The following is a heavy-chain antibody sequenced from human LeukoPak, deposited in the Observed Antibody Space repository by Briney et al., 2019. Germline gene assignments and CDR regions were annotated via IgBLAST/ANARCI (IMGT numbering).Heavy chain of an antibody. D-gene: IGHD1-26*01. CDR3: ARVGWELLAAAFDI. V-gene: IGHV4-59*01. CDR2: IYYSGST. Sequence: SETLSLTCTVSGGSISSYYWSWIRQPPGKGLEWIGYIYYSGSTNYNPSLKSRATISVDTSKNQFSLKLSSVTAADTAVYYCARVGWELLAAAFDIWGQGTMVTVSS. CDR1: GGSISSYY. J-gene: IGHJ3*02.